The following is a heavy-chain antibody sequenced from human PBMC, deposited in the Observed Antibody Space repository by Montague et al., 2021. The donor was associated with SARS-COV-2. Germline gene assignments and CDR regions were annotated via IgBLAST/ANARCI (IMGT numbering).Heavy chain of an antibody. V-gene: IGHV2-70*11. CDR3: ARTTMITFGGVIVPFDY. Sequence: PALVKPTKTLTLTCTFSGFSLSTSGMCVSWIRQPPGKALEWLARIDWDYDKYYSTSLKTRLTISKYTSKNQVVLTMTNMDPVDTATYYCARTTMITFGGVIVPFDYWGQGTLVTVSS. D-gene: IGHD3-16*02. J-gene: IGHJ4*02. CDR2: IDWDYDK. CDR1: GFSLSTSGMC.